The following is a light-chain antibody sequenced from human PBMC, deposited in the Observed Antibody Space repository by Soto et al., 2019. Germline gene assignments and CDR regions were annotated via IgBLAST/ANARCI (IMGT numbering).Light chain of an antibody. CDR1: SSDVGGYYY. Sequence: QSALTQPPSASGSPGQSVTISCTGTSSDVGGYYYVSWYQHHPGKAPKLIIYEVIKRPSGVPDRFSGSKSGNTASLTVSWLRAEDEAHYYCTSYAGSNNVVFGGGTKLTVL. CDR2: EVI. CDR3: TSYAGSNNVV. J-gene: IGLJ2*01. V-gene: IGLV2-8*01.